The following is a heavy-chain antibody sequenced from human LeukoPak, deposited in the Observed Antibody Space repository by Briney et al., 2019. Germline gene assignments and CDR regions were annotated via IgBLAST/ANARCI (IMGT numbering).Heavy chain of an antibody. CDR2: INPVDFDT. J-gene: IGHJ4*02. CDR3: ARHVRDTSDSSRRFDY. D-gene: IGHD2-21*01. CDR1: GYSFTSYW. V-gene: IGHV5-51*01. Sequence: GESLQISCQGSGYSFTSYWIGWVRQMPGKGLEWMGIINPVDFDTRYSPSFQGQVTMSADRSISTAYLQWSSLKASDSATYYCARHVRDTSDSSRRFDYWGQGSLVTVSS.